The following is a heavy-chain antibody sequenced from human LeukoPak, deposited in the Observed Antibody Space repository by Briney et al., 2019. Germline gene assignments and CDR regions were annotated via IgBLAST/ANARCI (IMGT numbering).Heavy chain of an antibody. Sequence: ASVKVSCKASGYTFTSYYMHWVRQAPGQGLEWMGIINPSGGSTSYAQKFQGRVTMTSDMSTSTVYMELSSLRSEDTAVYYCARERGAPAAIGYYYYYMDVWGKGTTVTVSS. CDR1: GYTFTSYY. D-gene: IGHD2-2*01. J-gene: IGHJ6*03. V-gene: IGHV1-46*01. CDR3: ARERGAPAAIGYYYYYMDV. CDR2: INPSGGST.